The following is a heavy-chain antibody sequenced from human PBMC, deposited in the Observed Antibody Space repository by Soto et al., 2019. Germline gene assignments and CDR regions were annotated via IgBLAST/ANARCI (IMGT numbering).Heavy chain of an antibody. D-gene: IGHD3-10*01. CDR2: ISSSSIST. J-gene: IGHJ6*02. CDR3: ARDWGTGSYSDYAMDV. V-gene: IGHV3-48*02. Sequence: DVQLVESGGALVQPGGSLTLSCAASGFTFSRHNMNWVRQAPGKGLEWVSYISSSSISTYYADSVKGRFTISRDNAKESLYLQMNSLRDEDTALYYCARDWGTGSYSDYAMDVWGQGTTVIVSS. CDR1: GFTFSRHN.